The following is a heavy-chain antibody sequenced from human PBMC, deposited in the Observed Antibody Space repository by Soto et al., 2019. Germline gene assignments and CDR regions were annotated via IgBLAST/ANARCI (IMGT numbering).Heavy chain of an antibody. V-gene: IGHV4-31*03. D-gene: IGHD7-27*01. J-gene: IGHJ5*02. CDR2: IYHSGSA. CDR3: ARDEIWGYVWIAP. CDR1: GGSISSGDYY. Sequence: SETVSLGCSVSGGSISSGDYYWALIRQHPGKGLEWIGYIYHSGSAYYNPSLKSRLKMSVDTSKNQFSLNLTSVTAADTVVYYCARDEIWGYVWIAPWSPATLLTVS.